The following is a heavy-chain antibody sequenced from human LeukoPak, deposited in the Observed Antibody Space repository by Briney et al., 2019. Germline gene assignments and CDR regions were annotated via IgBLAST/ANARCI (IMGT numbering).Heavy chain of an antibody. D-gene: IGHD1-26*01. J-gene: IGHJ4*02. Sequence: ASVKVSCKASGYTFTGYYMHWVRQAPGQGLEWMGWINPNSGGTNYAQKFQGRVTMTRNTSISTAYMELSSLRSEDTAVYYCARGRGREGFDYWGQGTLVTVSS. CDR1: GYTFTGYY. CDR2: INPNSGGT. CDR3: ARGRGREGFDY. V-gene: IGHV1-2*02.